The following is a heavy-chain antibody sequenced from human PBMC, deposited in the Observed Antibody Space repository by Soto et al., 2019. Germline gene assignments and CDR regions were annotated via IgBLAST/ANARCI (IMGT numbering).Heavy chain of an antibody. D-gene: IGHD2-15*01. J-gene: IGHJ3*02. V-gene: IGHV4-34*01. CDR3: ARGVSPDSVVVVDDPRMLAFDI. CDR1: GGSFSGYY. CDR2: INHSGST. Sequence: PSETLSLTCAVYGGSFSGYYWSWIRQPPGKGLEWIGEINHSGSTNYNPSLKSRVTISVDTSKNQFSLKLSSVTAADTAVYYCARGVSPDSVVVVDDPRMLAFDIWGQGTMVT.